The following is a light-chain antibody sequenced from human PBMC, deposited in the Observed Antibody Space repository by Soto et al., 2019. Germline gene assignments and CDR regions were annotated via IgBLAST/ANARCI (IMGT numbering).Light chain of an antibody. CDR2: GAS. CDR1: QSVSSN. J-gene: IGKJ2*01. Sequence: EIVMTQSPATLSVSPGERATLSCRASQSVSSNVAWYQQKPGQAPRLLIYGASTRATGIPARFSGIGSGTEFTLTISSLQSEDFAVYYCQQYNNWPPRYTFGQGTKLEIK. V-gene: IGKV3-15*01. CDR3: QQYNNWPPRYT.